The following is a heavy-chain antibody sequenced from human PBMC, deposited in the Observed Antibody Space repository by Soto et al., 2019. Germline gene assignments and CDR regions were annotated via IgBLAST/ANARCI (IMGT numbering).Heavy chain of an antibody. CDR2: ISGSGGTT. D-gene: IGHD6-19*01. CDR1: GFTFSSYA. V-gene: IGHV3-23*01. CDR3: AKWLNSVSKFDY. Sequence: GGSLRLSCATSGFTFSSYAMSWVRQAPGKGLEWVSLISGSGGTTDYADSVKGRFTISRDNSKNTLYLQMNSLRAEDTAIYYCAKWLNSVSKFDYWGQGALVTVSS. J-gene: IGHJ4*02.